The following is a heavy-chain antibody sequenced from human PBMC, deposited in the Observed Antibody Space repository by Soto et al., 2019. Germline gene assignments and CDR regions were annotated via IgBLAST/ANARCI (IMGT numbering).Heavy chain of an antibody. D-gene: IGHD6-6*01. J-gene: IGHJ5*02. CDR1: GFTFSSST. V-gene: IGHV1-58*01. CDR2: IGVGSGKT. Sequence: QMRLVQSGPEVKKPGTSVKVSCKASGFTFSSSTLQWERQARGPRLEWIGWIGVGSGKTDYAQNFQDRVTITRDMSTSTAYMELSSLRSEDTAVYYCAAALFETAARPASWGPGTLVTVSS. CDR3: AAALFETAARPAS.